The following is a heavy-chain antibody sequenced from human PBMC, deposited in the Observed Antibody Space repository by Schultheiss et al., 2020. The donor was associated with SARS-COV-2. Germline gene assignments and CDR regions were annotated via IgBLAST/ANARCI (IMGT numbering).Heavy chain of an antibody. CDR3: ARSFRRFLEWYPFDY. J-gene: IGHJ4*02. D-gene: IGHD3-3*01. CDR2: ISSSGSTI. V-gene: IGHV3-11*01. CDR1: GFTFSDYY. Sequence: GGSLRLSCAASGFTFSDYYMSWIRQAPGKGLEWVSYISSSGSTIYYADSVKGRFTISRDNAKNSLYLQMNSLRAEDTAVYYCARSFRRFLEWYPFDYWGQGTLVTVSS.